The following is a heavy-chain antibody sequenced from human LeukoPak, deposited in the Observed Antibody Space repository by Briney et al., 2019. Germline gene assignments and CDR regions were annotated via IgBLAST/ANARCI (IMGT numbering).Heavy chain of an antibody. V-gene: IGHV4-34*01. CDR2: INHSGST. CDR1: GGSFSGYY. Sequence: PSETLSLTCAVYGGSFSGYYWSWLRQPPGKGLEWIGEINHSGSTNYNPSLKSRVTISVDTSKNQFSLKLSSVTAADTAVYYCARARITIFGVASREAGGYNWFDPWGQGTLVTVSS. CDR3: ARARITIFGVASREAGGYNWFDP. D-gene: IGHD3-3*01. J-gene: IGHJ5*02.